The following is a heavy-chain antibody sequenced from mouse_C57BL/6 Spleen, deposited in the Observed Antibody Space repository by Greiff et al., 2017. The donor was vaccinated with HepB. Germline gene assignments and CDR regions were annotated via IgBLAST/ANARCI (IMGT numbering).Heavy chain of an antibody. Sequence: VQLQQSGPELVKPGASVKISCKASGYTFTDYYMNWVKQSHGKSLEWIGDINPNNGGTSYNQKFKGKATLTVDKSSSTAYMELRSLTSEDSAVYYCASGDYGSFAYWGQGTLVTVSA. J-gene: IGHJ3*01. CDR1: GYTFTDYY. V-gene: IGHV1-26*01. CDR3: ASGDYGSFAY. D-gene: IGHD1-1*01. CDR2: INPNNGGT.